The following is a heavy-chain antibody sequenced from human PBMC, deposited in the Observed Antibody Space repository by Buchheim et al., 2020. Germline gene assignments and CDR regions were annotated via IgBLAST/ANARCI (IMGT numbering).Heavy chain of an antibody. V-gene: IGHV4-59*01. J-gene: IGHJ6*02. Sequence: QVQLQESGPGLVKPSETLSLTCTVSGGSISSYYWSWIRQPPGKGLEWIGYIYYSGSTNHNPSLKSRVTISVDTSQNQFSLMLSSVTAADTAVYYCARDQMVRPYYYYYGMDVWGQGTT. D-gene: IGHD3-10*01. CDR3: ARDQMVRPYYYYYGMDV. CDR1: GGSISSYY. CDR2: IYYSGST.